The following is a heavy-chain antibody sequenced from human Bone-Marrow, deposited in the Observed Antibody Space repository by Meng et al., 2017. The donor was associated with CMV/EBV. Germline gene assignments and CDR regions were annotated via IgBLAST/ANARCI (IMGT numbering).Heavy chain of an antibody. D-gene: IGHD4-11*01. V-gene: IGHV4-34*01. CDR3: AREHPYSNYDPFDY. J-gene: IGHJ4*02. CDR1: GGSFSGYY. Sequence: GSLRLSCAVYGGSFSGYYWSWIRQPPGKGLEWIGEINHSGSTNYNPSLKSRVTISVDTSKNQFSLKLSSVTAADTAVYYCAREHPYSNYDPFDYWGQGTQVTFSS. CDR2: INHSGST.